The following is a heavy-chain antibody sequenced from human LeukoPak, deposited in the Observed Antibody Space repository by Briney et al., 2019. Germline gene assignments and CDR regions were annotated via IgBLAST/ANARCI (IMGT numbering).Heavy chain of an antibody. CDR3: AKERFRAPDP. D-gene: IGHD3-3*01. CDR1: GFTFSSYA. Sequence: GGSLRLSCTGSGFTFSSYAMTWVRQAPGKGLEWVSTISGSGDARYYADSVKGRFTISRDNPINTLYLQMSSLRAEDTALYYCAKERFRAPDPWGQGTLVSVAS. J-gene: IGHJ5*02. V-gene: IGHV3-23*01. CDR2: ISGSGDAR.